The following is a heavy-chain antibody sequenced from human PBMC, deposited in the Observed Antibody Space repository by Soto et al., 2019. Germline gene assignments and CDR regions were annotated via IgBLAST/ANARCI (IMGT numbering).Heavy chain of an antibody. CDR3: ASTKGQWLVGHYYYYMDV. Sequence: QVQLQESGPGLVKPSETLSLTCTVSGGSISSYYWSWIRQPPGKGLEWIGYIYYSGSTNYNPSLKSRVTISVDTSKNQCSLKLSSVTAADTAVYYCASTKGQWLVGHYYYYMDVWGKGTTVTVSS. J-gene: IGHJ6*03. D-gene: IGHD6-19*01. CDR2: IYYSGST. V-gene: IGHV4-59*08. CDR1: GGSISSYY.